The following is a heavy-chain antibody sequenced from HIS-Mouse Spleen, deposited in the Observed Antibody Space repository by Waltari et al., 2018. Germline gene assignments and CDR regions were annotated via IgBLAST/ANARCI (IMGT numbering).Heavy chain of an antibody. D-gene: IGHD6-13*01. J-gene: IGHJ2*01. CDR1: GGSLSSSSYS. V-gene: IGHV4-39*07. CDR2: IYYCGRT. CDR3: AREIPYSSSWYDWYFDL. Sequence: QLQLQESGPGLVKPSETLSLTCTVSGGSLSSSSYSLGWLRQPPGKGLEWVGSIYYCGRTYAHPSLKGGVTISVDTSQNEFSLKLSSVTAADTAVYYCAREIPYSSSWYDWYFDLWGRGTLVTVSS.